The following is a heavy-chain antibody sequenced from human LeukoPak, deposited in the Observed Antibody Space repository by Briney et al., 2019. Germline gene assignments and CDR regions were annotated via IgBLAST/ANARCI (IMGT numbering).Heavy chain of an antibody. CDR2: ISAYNGNT. CDR1: GYTFTSYV. Sequence: ASVKVSCQASGYTFTSYVISWVRQAPGRGLEWMGWISAYNGNTNYAQKLQGRVTMTSDTSTSTAYMERRSLRSDDTAVYYCARGDDILTGDTNCDYWGQGTLVTVSS. D-gene: IGHD3-9*01. J-gene: IGHJ4*02. CDR3: ARGDDILTGDTNCDY. V-gene: IGHV1-18*04.